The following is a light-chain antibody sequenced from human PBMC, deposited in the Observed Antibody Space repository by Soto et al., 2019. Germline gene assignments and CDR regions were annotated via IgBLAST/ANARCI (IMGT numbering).Light chain of an antibody. CDR1: QSVTTR. V-gene: IGKV3-20*01. CDR2: GAS. Sequence: EIVLTQSPDTLSLSPGGRATLSCRASQSVTTRLAWYQQKPGQPPRLLISGASIRASGVPVRISGSGSGTDFTLTISRLEPEDFALYYCLQDINYPWTFGQGTKVEIK. J-gene: IGKJ1*01. CDR3: LQDINYPWT.